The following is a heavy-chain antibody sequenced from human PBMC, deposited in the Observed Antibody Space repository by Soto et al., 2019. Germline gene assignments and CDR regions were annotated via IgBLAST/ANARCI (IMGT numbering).Heavy chain of an antibody. V-gene: IGHV3-33*01. CDR1: GFTFSSYG. J-gene: IGHJ6*02. CDR3: ARDSIDYGDYQSVDYYYYGMDV. D-gene: IGHD4-17*01. CDR2: IWYDGSNK. Sequence: GGSMRVSCAAAGFTFSSYGMHWVRQAPGKGLEWVAVIWYDGSNKYYADSVKGRFTISRDNSKNTLYLQMNSLRAEDTAVYYCARDSIDYGDYQSVDYYYYGMDVRGQGTTVTVSS.